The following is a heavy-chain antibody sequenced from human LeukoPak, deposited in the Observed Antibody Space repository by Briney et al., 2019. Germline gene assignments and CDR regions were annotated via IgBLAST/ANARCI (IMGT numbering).Heavy chain of an antibody. CDR2: IRYDGSEG. J-gene: IGHJ6*03. CDR3: ARWSHSSSPPYYYYYYYMDV. V-gene: IGHV3-30*02. D-gene: IGHD6-6*01. Sequence: GGSLRLSCAASGFTFSTYGMHWVRQAPGKGLDWVAFIRYDGSEGYYADSVKDRFTVSRDNSKNTLYLQMNSLRAEDTAVYYCARWSHSSSPPYYYYYYYMDVWGKGTTVTVSS. CDR1: GFTFSTYG.